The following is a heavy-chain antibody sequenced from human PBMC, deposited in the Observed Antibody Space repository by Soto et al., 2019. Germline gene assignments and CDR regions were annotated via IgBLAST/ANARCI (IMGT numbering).Heavy chain of an antibody. CDR2: ISSSGSTI. Sequence: GSLRLSCAASGFTFSSYEMNWVRQAPGKGLEWVSYISSSGSTIYYADSVKGRFTISRDNAKDSLYLQMNSLRAEDTAVYYCARGPYSSGWYRQSGFDYWGQGTLVTVSS. V-gene: IGHV3-48*03. D-gene: IGHD6-19*01. CDR3: ARGPYSSGWYRQSGFDY. CDR1: GFTFSSYE. J-gene: IGHJ4*02.